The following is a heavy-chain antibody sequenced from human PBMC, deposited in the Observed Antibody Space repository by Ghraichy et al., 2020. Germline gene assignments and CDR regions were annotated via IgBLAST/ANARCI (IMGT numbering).Heavy chain of an antibody. J-gene: IGHJ3*02. CDR2: ISAYNGDT. V-gene: IGHV1-18*01. CDR3: ARGAYCSSTSCYPAGTFDI. Sequence: APVKVSCKASGYTFTSYGINWVRQVPGQGLEWMGWISAYNGDTNYAQKLQGRVTMTTDTSTRTAYMELRSLRSDDTAVYYCARGAYCSSTSCYPAGTFDIWGQGTMVTVSS. CDR1: GYTFTSYG. D-gene: IGHD2-2*01.